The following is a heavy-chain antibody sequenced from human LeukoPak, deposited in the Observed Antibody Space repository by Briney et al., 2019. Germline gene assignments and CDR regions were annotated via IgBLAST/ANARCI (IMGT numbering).Heavy chain of an antibody. V-gene: IGHV3-33*08. CDR2: IWYDGSNK. D-gene: IGHD3-10*01. J-gene: IGHJ4*02. Sequence: GGSLRLSCAASGFTVSSNYMSWVRRAPGKGLEWVAVIWYDGSNKYYADSVKGRFTISRDNSKNTMYLQMNSLRAEDTAVYYCARDGSGSYSHFENWGQGTLVTVSS. CDR3: ARDGSGSYSHFEN. CDR1: GFTVSSNY.